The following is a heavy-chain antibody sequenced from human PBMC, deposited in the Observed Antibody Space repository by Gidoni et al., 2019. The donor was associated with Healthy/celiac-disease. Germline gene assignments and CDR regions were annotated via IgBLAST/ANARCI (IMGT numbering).Heavy chain of an antibody. D-gene: IGHD2-15*01. CDR2: ISYAGSNK. CDR1: GCTFSSYG. Sequence: QVQLVESGGGVVQPGRSLRLPCAASGCTFSSYGRHLVRHAPGKGLEWVAVISYAGSNKSYADSVKGRFTISRDNSKNTLYLQMNSLRAEDTAVYYCAKDAWRVVVAASFYYYYGMDVWGQGTTVTVSS. CDR3: AKDAWRVVVAASFYYYYGMDV. J-gene: IGHJ6*02. V-gene: IGHV3-30*18.